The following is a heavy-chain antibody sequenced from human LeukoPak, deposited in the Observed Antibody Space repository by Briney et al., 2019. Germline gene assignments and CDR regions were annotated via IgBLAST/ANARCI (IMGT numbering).Heavy chain of an antibody. V-gene: IGHV3-66*01. CDR1: GFIVSSNY. CDR3: AKSFHSTGFYYVDY. Sequence: GGSLRLSCAASGFIVSSNYMSWVRQAPGKGLEWVSFIYSGGRTYYADSVKGTFTISRDNSKNTLYLQMNSLRADDTAVFYCAKSFHSTGFYYVDYWGQGTLVTVSS. D-gene: IGHD3-22*01. CDR2: IYSGGRT. J-gene: IGHJ4*02.